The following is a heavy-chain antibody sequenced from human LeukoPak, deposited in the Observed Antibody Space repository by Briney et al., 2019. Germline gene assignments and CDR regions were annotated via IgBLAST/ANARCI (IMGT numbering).Heavy chain of an antibody. Sequence: SETLSLTCTVSGGSISSYYWSWIRQPPGKGLEWIGYIYYSGSTNYNPSLKSRVTISVDTSKNQFSLKLSSVTAADTAVYYCAREAVVVTPYRYFDLWGRGTLVTVSS. J-gene: IGHJ2*01. CDR3: AREAVVVTPYRYFDL. V-gene: IGHV4-59*12. CDR2: IYYSGST. D-gene: IGHD3-22*01. CDR1: GGSISSYY.